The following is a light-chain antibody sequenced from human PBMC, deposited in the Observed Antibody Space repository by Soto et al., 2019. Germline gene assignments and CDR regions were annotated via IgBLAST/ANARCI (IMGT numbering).Light chain of an antibody. CDR1: QSVSGN. Sequence: EIVMTQSPATLSVSPGERATLSCRASQSVSGNLAWYQQKPGQAPRLLIYAASTRATGIPARFSGSGSGTEFTLTISSLQSEYFAVYYCQQYNNWPPITFGPVTKVDIK. J-gene: IGKJ3*01. CDR3: QQYNNWPPIT. CDR2: AAS. V-gene: IGKV3-15*01.